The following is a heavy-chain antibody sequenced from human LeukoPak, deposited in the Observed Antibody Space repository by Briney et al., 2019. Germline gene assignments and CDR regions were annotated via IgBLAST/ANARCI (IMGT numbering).Heavy chain of an antibody. D-gene: IGHD6-19*01. Sequence: GGSLRLSCAASGFTFSSYAMSWVRQAPGKGLEWVSAISGSGGSTYYADSVKGRFTISRDNSKNTLYLQMNSQRAEDMAVYYCAKGAVAGKQNPEGFWGQGTLVTGSS. CDR3: AKGAVAGKQNPEGF. CDR2: ISGSGGST. J-gene: IGHJ4*02. CDR1: GFTFSSYA. V-gene: IGHV3-23*01.